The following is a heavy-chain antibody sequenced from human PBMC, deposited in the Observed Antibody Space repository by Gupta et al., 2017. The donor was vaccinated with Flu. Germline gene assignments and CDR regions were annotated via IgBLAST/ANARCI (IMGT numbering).Heavy chain of an antibody. Sequence: DVPLVESGGGLAHPAGSMRLSCAGSGFTFSSSDMHWVRQVEGKGLEWVSGIGTAGERLYEVSGKGRFTISRENAKNSLYLQRNNLRVGDTAVYYGVRGGSDALDIGGQGTMVIVSS. J-gene: IGHJ3*02. D-gene: IGHD1-1*01. CDR3: VRGGSDALDI. V-gene: IGHV3-13*04. CDR1: GFTFSSSD. CDR2: IGTAGER.